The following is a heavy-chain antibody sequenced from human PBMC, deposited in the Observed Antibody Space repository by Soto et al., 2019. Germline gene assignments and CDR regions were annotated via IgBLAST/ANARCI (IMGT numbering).Heavy chain of an antibody. CDR1: GGSISSYY. V-gene: IGHV4-59*01. Sequence: PSETLSLTCTVSGGSISSYYWSWIRQPPGKGLEWIGYIYYSGSTNYNPSLKSRVTISVDTPKNQFSLKLSSVTAADTAVYYCARDPRHYDFWSGYYRSELNYYYGMDVWGQGTTVTVSS. CDR3: ARDPRHYDFWSGYYRSELNYYYGMDV. CDR2: IYYSGST. J-gene: IGHJ6*02. D-gene: IGHD3-3*01.